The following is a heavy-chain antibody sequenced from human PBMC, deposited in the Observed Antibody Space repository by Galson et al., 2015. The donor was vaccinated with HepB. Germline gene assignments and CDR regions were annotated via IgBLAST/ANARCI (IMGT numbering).Heavy chain of an antibody. CDR1: GFAFRQYI. D-gene: IGHD1-26*01. J-gene: IGHJ3*02. V-gene: IGHV3-23*01. Sequence: SLRLSCAASGFAFRQYIMSWVRQAPGKGLEWVSGISAGGSSTYYADSVKGRFAISRDDSTNTLYLQVNSLRAEDTAVYYCVKDSGSRGGAYDIWGQGTMVTVSP. CDR2: ISAGGSST. CDR3: VKDSGSRGGAYDI.